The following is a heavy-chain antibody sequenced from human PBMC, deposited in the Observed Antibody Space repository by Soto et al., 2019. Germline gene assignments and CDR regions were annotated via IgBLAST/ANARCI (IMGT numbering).Heavy chain of an antibody. V-gene: IGHV3-21*01. Sequence: PGGSLRLSCAVSGFNFNNYGINWVRQAPGKGLEWVSSVSKSDYTYYSDSAKGRFTISRDNAKNSVSLQMNTLRAEDTAVYYCARGDSIIIPAVSDFWGQGTLVTVSS. D-gene: IGHD2-2*01. CDR1: GFNFNNYG. CDR2: VSKSDYT. J-gene: IGHJ4*02. CDR3: ARGDSIIIPAVSDF.